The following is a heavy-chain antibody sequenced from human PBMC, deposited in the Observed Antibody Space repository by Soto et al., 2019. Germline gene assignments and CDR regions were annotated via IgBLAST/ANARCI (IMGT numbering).Heavy chain of an antibody. Sequence: QIQLVQFGGEVARPGASVTVSCEASGYIFTTYGLSWVRQTPAHGLEWMGGISADSGYTQYAQFFQGRVTMTRDTSRNKGYMTLRDLTSDDTGIYYCARDRPPGSLYGMDAWGQGTAVTVSS. V-gene: IGHV1-18*01. CDR2: ISADSGYT. CDR3: ARDRPPGSLYGMDA. CDR1: GYIFTTYG. J-gene: IGHJ6*02.